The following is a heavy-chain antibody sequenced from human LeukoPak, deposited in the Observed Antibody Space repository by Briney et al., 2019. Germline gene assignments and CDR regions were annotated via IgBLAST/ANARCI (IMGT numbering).Heavy chain of an antibody. V-gene: IGHV3-21*01. CDR3: ARRSDNWNDAFDI. D-gene: IGHD1-20*01. CDR2: ISSGSSYI. Sequence: GGSLRLSCAASGFTFSSYSMNWVRQAPGKGLEWVSSISSGSSYIYYADSVKGRFTISRDNAKNSLYLQMNSLRAEDTAVYYCARRSDNWNDAFDIWGQGTMVTVSS. J-gene: IGHJ3*02. CDR1: GFTFSSYS.